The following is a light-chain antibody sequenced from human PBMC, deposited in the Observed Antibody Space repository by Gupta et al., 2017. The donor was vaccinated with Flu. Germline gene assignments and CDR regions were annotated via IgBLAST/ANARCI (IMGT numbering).Light chain of an antibody. Sequence: SLGERAAINCKSSQRGLESTNNKNYLDWYQQKPGQSPKLLIYWASNRESGVPDRFSGSGSGTDFTLTISTLQAEDVGIYYCKQDDNSQVTFGQGTKVEIK. CDR2: WAS. V-gene: IGKV4-1*01. J-gene: IGKJ1*01. CDR3: KQDDNSQVT. CDR1: QRGLESTNNKNY.